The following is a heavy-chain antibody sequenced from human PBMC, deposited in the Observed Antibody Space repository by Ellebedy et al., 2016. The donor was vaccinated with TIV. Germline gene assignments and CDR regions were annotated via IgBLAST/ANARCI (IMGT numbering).Heavy chain of an antibody. CDR1: GFIFSNAW. Sequence: GESLKISCAASGFIFSNAWVNWVRQAPGKGLEWVAGIKQDGSVKDYLDSVKGRFTISKDNAKNSLYLQMDSLRVEDTGVYYCATQWELYDWGQGTPVTVSS. CDR2: IKQDGSVK. D-gene: IGHD1-26*01. V-gene: IGHV3-7*01. J-gene: IGHJ4*02. CDR3: ATQWELYD.